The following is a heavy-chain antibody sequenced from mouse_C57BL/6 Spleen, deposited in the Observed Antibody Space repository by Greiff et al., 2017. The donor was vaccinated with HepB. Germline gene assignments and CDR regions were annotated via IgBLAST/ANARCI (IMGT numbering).Heavy chain of an antibody. CDR3: ARAWLLPFDY. Sequence: QVQLQQSGPELVKPGASVKISCKASGYAFSSSWMNWGKQRPGKGLEWIGRIYPGDGDTNYNGKFKGKATLTADKSSSTAYMQLSSLTSEDSAVYFCARAWLLPFDYWGQGTTLTVSS. J-gene: IGHJ2*01. CDR1: GYAFSSSW. CDR2: IYPGDGDT. V-gene: IGHV1-82*01. D-gene: IGHD2-3*01.